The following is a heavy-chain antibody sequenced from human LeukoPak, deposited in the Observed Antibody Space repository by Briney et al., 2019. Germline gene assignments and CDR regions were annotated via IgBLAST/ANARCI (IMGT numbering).Heavy chain of an antibody. V-gene: IGHV1-46*02. Sequence: ASVKVSCKASGYNFNDYYIYWVRQAPGHGLESMGYIHPDGGSTNYAQKVQGRVTLTTDTSTSTAYMELRSLRSDDTAVYYCARGGSFGTYWGQGSLVTVSS. CDR2: IHPDGGST. D-gene: IGHD3-10*01. CDR3: ARGGSFGTY. CDR1: GYNFNDYY. J-gene: IGHJ4*02.